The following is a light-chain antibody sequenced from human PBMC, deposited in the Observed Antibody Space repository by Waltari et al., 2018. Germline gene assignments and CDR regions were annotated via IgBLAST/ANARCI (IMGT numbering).Light chain of an antibody. Sequence: DVVMTHSPLPLPTTPGQPASMTCRSSHSLLHSNGNTYLSWFLQKPGQPPRRLIYRISNRDSGVPDRFSGSGAGTSFILKISRVEAEDVGLYFCMQATHFPPTFGQGTKVEIK. CDR2: RIS. CDR3: MQATHFPPT. V-gene: IGKV2-30*02. CDR1: HSLLHSNGNTY. J-gene: IGKJ1*01.